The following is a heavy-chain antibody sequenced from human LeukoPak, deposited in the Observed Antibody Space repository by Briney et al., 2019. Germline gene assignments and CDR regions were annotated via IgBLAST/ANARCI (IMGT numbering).Heavy chain of an antibody. V-gene: IGHV1-18*04. CDR3: ARDQARILTGYYPFDY. CDR2: ISAYNGNT. J-gene: IGHJ4*02. CDR1: GYTFTSYG. D-gene: IGHD3-9*01. Sequence: ASVKVSCKASGYTFTSYGISWVRQAPGQGLEWMGWISAYNGNTNYAQKLQGRVTMTTDTSTSTAYMELRSLRSDDTAVYHCARDQARILTGYYPFDYWGQGTLVTVSS.